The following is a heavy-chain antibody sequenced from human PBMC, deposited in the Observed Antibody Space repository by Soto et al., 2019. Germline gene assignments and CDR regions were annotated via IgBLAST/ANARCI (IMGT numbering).Heavy chain of an antibody. CDR3: ARVYSGSFLE. Sequence: QVQLVESGGGLVKPGRSLRLSCAASGFTFSAYYMTWIRQAPGKGLEWVSYTTSGGSTVYYADSVKGRFTISRDNAKNSLYLQMHSRRVEDTAVYYCARVYSGSFLEWGQGALVTVSS. J-gene: IGHJ4*02. CDR2: TTSGGSTV. CDR1: GFTFSAYY. V-gene: IGHV3-11*01. D-gene: IGHD1-26*01.